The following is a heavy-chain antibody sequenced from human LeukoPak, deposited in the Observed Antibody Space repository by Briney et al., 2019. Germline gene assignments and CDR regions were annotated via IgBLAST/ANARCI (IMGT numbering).Heavy chain of an antibody. Sequence: PSETLSLTCNVSGFSITSGYYWGWIRQPPGKGLEWIGSIYHSGTTHFNPSFKSRVTISVDTSKNQFSLKLNSVTAADTAVYYCARVGIGGSSWYDDAFDIWGQGTMVTVSS. V-gene: IGHV4-38-2*02. CDR3: ARVGIGGSSWYDDAFDI. J-gene: IGHJ3*02. CDR2: IYHSGTT. D-gene: IGHD6-13*01. CDR1: GFSITSGYY.